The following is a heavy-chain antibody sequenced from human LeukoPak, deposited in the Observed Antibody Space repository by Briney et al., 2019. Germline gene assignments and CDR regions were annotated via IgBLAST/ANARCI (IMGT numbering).Heavy chain of an antibody. D-gene: IGHD3-9*01. CDR1: GYPFTSFE. J-gene: IGHJ6*03. CDR3: ARGTFDYDVVTGIHYYYLDV. Sequence: GASVKVSCKASGYPFTSFEVNWVRQATGKGLEWMAWMKPDSGNSAFAQKFRDRVNLSSNSSINTAYMEVTSLGSDDTAAYFCARGTFDYDVVTGIHYYYLDVWGTGTTVTVSS. CDR2: MKPDSGNS. V-gene: IGHV1-8*01.